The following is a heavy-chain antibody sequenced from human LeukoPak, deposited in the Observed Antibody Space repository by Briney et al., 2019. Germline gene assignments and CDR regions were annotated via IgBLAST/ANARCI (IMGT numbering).Heavy chain of an antibody. V-gene: IGHV3-53*01. CDR1: GFTVSSNY. D-gene: IGHD6-19*01. J-gene: IGHJ5*02. Sequence: GGSLRLSCAASGFTVSSNYMSWVRQAPGKGLEWVSVIYSGGSTYYADSVKGRFTISRDNSKNTLYLQMNSLRAEDTAVYYCAKSGIAVAGPWFDPWGQGTLVTVSS. CDR2: IYSGGST. CDR3: AKSGIAVAGPWFDP.